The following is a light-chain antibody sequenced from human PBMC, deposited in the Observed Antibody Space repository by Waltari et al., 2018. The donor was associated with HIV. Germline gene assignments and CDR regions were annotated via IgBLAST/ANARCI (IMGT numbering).Light chain of an antibody. Sequence: QSALTQPRSVSGSPGQSVTISCSGASSDVGGYNYVSWYKQHPGKAPNVMMYEVNKRPSGVPDRFSCSKSGNTASLTISGLQAEDEADYYCCSYTGTYTFVFGGGTKLTVL. CDR1: SSDVGGYNY. V-gene: IGLV2-11*01. J-gene: IGLJ2*01. CDR3: CSYTGTYTFV. CDR2: EVN.